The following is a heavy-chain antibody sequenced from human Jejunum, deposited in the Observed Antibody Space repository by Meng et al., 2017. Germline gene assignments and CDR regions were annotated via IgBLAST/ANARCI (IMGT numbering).Heavy chain of an antibody. CDR1: GGSISGSYDY. CDR3: VRGRDPMVVGELDP. V-gene: IGHV4-39*01. D-gene: IGHD2-15*01. J-gene: IGHJ5*02. Sequence: QLQLQESGAGLVKASETLSLTCTVSGGSISGSYDYWGWIRQPPGKGLDWTGTISYSGSTYYNPSLTSRVTISMDTSKNQFSLKLSSVTAADTAVYYCVRGRDPMVVGELDPWGQGTLVTVSS. CDR2: ISYSGST.